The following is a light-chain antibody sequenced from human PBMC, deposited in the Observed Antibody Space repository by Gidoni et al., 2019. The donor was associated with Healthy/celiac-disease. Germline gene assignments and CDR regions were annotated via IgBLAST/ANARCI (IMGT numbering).Light chain of an antibody. CDR1: QSISSY. Sequence: DIQMSQSPYSLSASVGDRVTITCRASQSISSYLNWYQQKPGKAPKLLISAASSLQSGVPSRFSGSGSGTDFTLTISSLQPEDFATYYCQQSYSTPLTFGGGTKVEIK. CDR2: AAS. CDR3: QQSYSTPLT. V-gene: IGKV1-39*01. J-gene: IGKJ4*01.